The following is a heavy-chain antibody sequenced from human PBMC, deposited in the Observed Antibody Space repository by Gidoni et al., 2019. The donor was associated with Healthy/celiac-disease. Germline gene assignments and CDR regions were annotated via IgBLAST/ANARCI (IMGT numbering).Heavy chain of an antibody. Sequence: QLQLLESGPGLVKPSETLSLTCTVSGGSISSSSYYWAWIRQPPGKEMEWIGSIYYSRSTYYNPSLKSRVTISVDTSKNQFSLKLSSVTAADTAVYYCARDAVTTSPAFDIWGQGTMVTVSS. CDR3: ARDAVTTSPAFDI. CDR1: GGSISSSSYY. D-gene: IGHD4-17*01. J-gene: IGHJ3*02. V-gene: IGHV4-39*02. CDR2: IYYSRST.